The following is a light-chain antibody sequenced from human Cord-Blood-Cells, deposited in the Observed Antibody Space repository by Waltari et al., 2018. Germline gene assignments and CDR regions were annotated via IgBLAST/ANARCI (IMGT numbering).Light chain of an antibody. CDR2: DAS. CDR1: QSVSSY. V-gene: IGKV3-11*01. CDR3: QQRSNWPPYT. Sequence: EIVLTQSPATLSLSLGERATLSCRASQSVSSYLAWHQQKTGQAPRLLLYDASNRATGIPARFSGSVSGTDFTLTISSLEPEDFAVYYCQQRSNWPPYTFGQGTKLEIK. J-gene: IGKJ2*01.